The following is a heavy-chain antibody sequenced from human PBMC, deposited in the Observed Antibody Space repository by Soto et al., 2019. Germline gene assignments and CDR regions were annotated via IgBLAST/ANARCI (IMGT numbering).Heavy chain of an antibody. V-gene: IGHV3-30*18. Sequence: QVQLVESGGGVVQPGRSLRLSCEVSGSNFSTYDMHWVRQAPGQGLEWVAVISYDGSKKYYAESVKGRFSMSRDNSKNQLYLQMISPRAEDTAVYYCAKEGTLTTAVDYYYSDMDVWGQGATVTVSS. CDR3: AKEGTLTTAVDYYYSDMDV. CDR1: GSNFSTYD. D-gene: IGHD1-1*01. J-gene: IGHJ6*02. CDR2: ISYDGSKK.